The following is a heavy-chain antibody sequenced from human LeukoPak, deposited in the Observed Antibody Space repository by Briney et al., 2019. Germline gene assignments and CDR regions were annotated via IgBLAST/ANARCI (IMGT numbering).Heavy chain of an antibody. CDR2: IYYSGST. Sequence: SETLSLTCIVSGGSISSYYWSWIRQPPGKGLEWIGYIYYSGSTNYNPSLKSRVTISVDTSKNQFSLKLRSVTAADTAVYYCARVTGYMIEDYFDYWGQGTLATVSS. D-gene: IGHD3-22*01. J-gene: IGHJ4*02. CDR1: GGSISSYY. CDR3: ARVTGYMIEDYFDY. V-gene: IGHV4-59*01.